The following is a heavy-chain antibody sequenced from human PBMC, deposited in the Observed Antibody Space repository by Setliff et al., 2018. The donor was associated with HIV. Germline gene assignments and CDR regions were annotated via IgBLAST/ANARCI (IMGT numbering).Heavy chain of an antibody. CDR2: IYNSAST. V-gene: IGHV4-59*08. CDR3: ARHSPSDY. CDR1: GDSISTDY. Sequence: PSETLSLTCTVSGDSISTDYWTWIRQPPGKGLEWIGYIYNSASTSHNPSLKSRVTISVDTSKNQFSLKLSPVTAADTAVYYCARHSPSDYWGQGTLVTVSS. J-gene: IGHJ4*02.